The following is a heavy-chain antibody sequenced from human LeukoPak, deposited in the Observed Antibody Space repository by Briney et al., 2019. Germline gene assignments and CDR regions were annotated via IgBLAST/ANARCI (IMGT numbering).Heavy chain of an antibody. V-gene: IGHV1-2*02. D-gene: IGHD3-3*01. J-gene: IGHJ5*02. CDR3: ARDYDFWSGYPYNWFDP. CDR2: INPNSGGT. CDR1: GYTFTGYY. Sequence: AAAVKVSCKASGYTFTGYYMHWVRQAPGQGLEWMGWINPNSGGTNYAQKFQGRVTMTRDTSISTAYMELSRLRSDDTAVYYCARDYDFWSGYPYNWFDPWGQGTLVTVSS.